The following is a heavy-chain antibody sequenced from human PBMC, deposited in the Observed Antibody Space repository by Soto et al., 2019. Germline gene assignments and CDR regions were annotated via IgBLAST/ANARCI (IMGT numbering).Heavy chain of an antibody. Sequence: GGSLRLSCAASGFTFSSYGMHWARQAPGKGLEWVAVIWYDGSNKYYADSVKGRFTISRDNSKNTLYLQMNSLRAEDTAVYYCARDSQWLVGDYYYYGMDVWGQGTTVTVSS. V-gene: IGHV3-33*01. J-gene: IGHJ6*02. CDR1: GFTFSSYG. D-gene: IGHD6-19*01. CDR2: IWYDGSNK. CDR3: ARDSQWLVGDYYYYGMDV.